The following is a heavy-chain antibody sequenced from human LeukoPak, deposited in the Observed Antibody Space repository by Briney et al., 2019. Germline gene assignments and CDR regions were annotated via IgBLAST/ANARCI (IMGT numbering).Heavy chain of an antibody. Sequence: ASVKVSCKASDYTFTSYGISWVRQAPGQGLEWMGWITTYNGNTKYAQTLQGRITMTTDTSTSTSYMELGSLRSDDTAVYYCARGPYYYGSGSLPHYFDYWGQGTLVTVSS. D-gene: IGHD3-10*01. J-gene: IGHJ4*02. CDR3: ARGPYYYGSGSLPHYFDY. CDR1: DYTFTSYG. V-gene: IGHV1-18*01. CDR2: ITTYNGNT.